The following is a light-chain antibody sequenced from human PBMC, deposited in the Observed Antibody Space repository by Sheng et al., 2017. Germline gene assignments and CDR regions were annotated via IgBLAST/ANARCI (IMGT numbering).Light chain of an antibody. CDR2: GAS. J-gene: IGKJ3*01. V-gene: IGKV3D-20*02. Sequence: EIVLTQSPGTLSLSPGERATLSCRASQSVSSSYLAWYQQKPGQAPRLLIYGASNRATGIPDRFSASGSGTDFTLTISRLEPEDFAVYYCQQRSKWPVTFGPGTKVDIK. CDR1: QSVSSSY. CDR3: QQRSKWPVT.